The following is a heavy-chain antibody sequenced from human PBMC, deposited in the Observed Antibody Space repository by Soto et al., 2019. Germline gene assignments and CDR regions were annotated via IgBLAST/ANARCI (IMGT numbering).Heavy chain of an antibody. CDR2: ISWDGGST. D-gene: IGHD6-19*01. CDR1: GFTFDDYT. V-gene: IGHV3-43*01. Sequence: GGSLRLSCAASGFTFDDYTMHWVRQAPGKGLEWVSLISWDGGSTYYADSVKGRFTISRDNSKNSLYLQMNSLRTEDTALYYCAKGLKQWRPNHYYHYGMAVWGQGTTVTVSS. J-gene: IGHJ6*02. CDR3: AKGLKQWRPNHYYHYGMAV.